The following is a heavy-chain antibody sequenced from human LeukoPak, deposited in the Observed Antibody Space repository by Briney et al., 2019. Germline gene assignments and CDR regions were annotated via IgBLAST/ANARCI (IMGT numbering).Heavy chain of an antibody. CDR2: INQDGREK. J-gene: IGHJ4*02. CDR1: GFTFSSYW. V-gene: IGHV3-7*01. CDR3: AKGRDYGDY. Sequence: GGSLRLSCAVSGFTFSSYWMTWVRQAPGKGLQWVANINQDGREKYYMGSMKGRLNIFRDNTENSVFLQLTSLRPEDTGIYFCAKGRDYGDYWGQGTLVAVSS.